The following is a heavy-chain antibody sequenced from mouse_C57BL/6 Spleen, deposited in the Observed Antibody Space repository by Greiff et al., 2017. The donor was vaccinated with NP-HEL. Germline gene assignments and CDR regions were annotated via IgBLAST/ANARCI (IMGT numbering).Heavy chain of an antibody. CDR2: IDPANGNT. Sequence: EVKLQESVAELVRPGASVKLSCTASGFNIKNTYMHWVKQRPEQGLEWIGRIDPANGNTKYAPKFQGKATITADTSSNTAYLQLSSLTSEDTAIYYCARSTTVVAPYYYAMDYWGQGTSVTVSS. J-gene: IGHJ4*01. CDR3: ARSTTVVAPYYYAMDY. D-gene: IGHD1-1*01. V-gene: IGHV14-3*01. CDR1: GFNIKNTY.